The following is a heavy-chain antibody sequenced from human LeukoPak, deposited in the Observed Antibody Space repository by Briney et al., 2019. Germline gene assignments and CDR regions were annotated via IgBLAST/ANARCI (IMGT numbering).Heavy chain of an antibody. CDR3: ARDEWIAAAGTGWFDP. CDR2: IIPIFGTA. J-gene: IGHJ5*02. Sequence: ASVKVSCKASGGTFSSYAISWVRQAPGQGLEWMGGIIPIFGTANYAQKFQGRVTITADESTSTAYMELSSLRSEDTAVYYCARDEWIAAAGTGWFDPWGQGTLVTVSS. D-gene: IGHD6-13*01. CDR1: GGTFSSYA. V-gene: IGHV1-69*13.